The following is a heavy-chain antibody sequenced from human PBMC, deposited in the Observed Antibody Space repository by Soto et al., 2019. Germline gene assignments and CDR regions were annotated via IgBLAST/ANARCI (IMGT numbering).Heavy chain of an antibody. V-gene: IGHV3-48*02. CDR2: ISGTGDSI. Sequence: EVPLVESGGGLVQRGGSVRLSCAASGFTLSIYSMNWVRQDPRKGLELVSYISGTGDSIYYADSVKGRFTITRDNAKNALYLKMNSLREEDTAVYYCARGFDLQLGVGVCGQGTTVTVSS. D-gene: IGHD3-10*01. CDR1: GFTLSIYS. J-gene: IGHJ6*02. CDR3: ARGFDLQLGVGV.